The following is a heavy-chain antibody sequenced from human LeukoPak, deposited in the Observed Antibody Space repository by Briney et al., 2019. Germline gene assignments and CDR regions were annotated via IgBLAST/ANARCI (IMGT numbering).Heavy chain of an antibody. CDR1: GFTFSSYE. CDR2: ISSSGSTI. D-gene: IGHD5-18*01. J-gene: IGHJ5*02. V-gene: IGHV3-48*03. CDR3: AKDAFRGYSYGYRVSMVWFDQ. Sequence: GGSLRLSCAASGFTFSSYEMNWVRQAPGKGLEWVSYISSSGSTIYYADSVKGRFTISRDNAKNTLSLQMSSLRAEDTAVYFCAKDAFRGYSYGYRVSMVWFDQWGQGILVTVSS.